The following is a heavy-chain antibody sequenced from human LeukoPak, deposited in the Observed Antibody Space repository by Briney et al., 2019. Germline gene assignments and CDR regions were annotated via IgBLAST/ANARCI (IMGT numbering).Heavy chain of an antibody. D-gene: IGHD4-17*01. CDR3: ARHPTTVTPYYYYGMDV. J-gene: IGHJ6*02. Sequence: SQTLSLTCTVSGGSFSSGGYYWGWLRQHPGKGLEWIGYIYYSGSTYYNPSLKSRVTISVNTSKNQCSLKLSSVTAADTAVYYCARHPTTVTPYYYYGMDVWGQGTTVTVSS. V-gene: IGHV4-31*03. CDR2: IYYSGST. CDR1: GGSFSSGGYY.